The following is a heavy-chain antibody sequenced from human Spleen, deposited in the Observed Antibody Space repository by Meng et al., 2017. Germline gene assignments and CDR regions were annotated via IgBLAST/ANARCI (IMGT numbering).Heavy chain of an antibody. CDR3: ARETFGRLGHSLHF. CDR2: INSDGAI. V-gene: IGHV3-11*01. Sequence: QVRSVESGGDLVTPGWSLRVACADSGFTFRDFFVSWIRQAPGKGLEWVSYINSDGAIFYADSLKGRFIISRDNAENSVYLQMNSLRAEDTAVYYCARETFGRLGHSLHFWGQGTLVTVSS. CDR1: GFTFRDFF. J-gene: IGHJ4*02. D-gene: IGHD3-16*01.